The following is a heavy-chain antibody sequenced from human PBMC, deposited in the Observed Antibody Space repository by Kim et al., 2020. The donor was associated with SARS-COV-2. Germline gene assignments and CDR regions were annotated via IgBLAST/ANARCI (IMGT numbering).Heavy chain of an antibody. CDR3: ARGGDSGSNDY. Sequence: SETLSLTCAVYGGSFSGYYWSWIRQPPGKGLEWIGEINHSGSTNYNPSLKSRVTISVDTSKNQFSLKLSSVTAADTAVYYCARGGDSGSNDYWGQGTLVTVSS. CDR1: GGSFSGYY. J-gene: IGHJ4*02. D-gene: IGHD3-22*01. V-gene: IGHV4-34*01. CDR2: INHSGST.